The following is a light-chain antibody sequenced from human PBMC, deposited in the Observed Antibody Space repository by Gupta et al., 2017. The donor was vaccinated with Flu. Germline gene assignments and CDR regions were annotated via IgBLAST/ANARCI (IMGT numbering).Light chain of an antibody. CDR1: SSDVGTYNY. CDR2: DVN. CDR3: CSSAGRYTWV. J-gene: IGLJ3*02. V-gene: IGLV2-11*01. Sequence: QSALTQPRSVSGSPGQSVTISCTGTSSDVGTYNYVSWYQRHPGKAPKLIIFDVNKRPSGVPGRFSGSQSGNTASLTISGLQAEDDADYYCCSSAGRYTWVFGTGTKLTVL.